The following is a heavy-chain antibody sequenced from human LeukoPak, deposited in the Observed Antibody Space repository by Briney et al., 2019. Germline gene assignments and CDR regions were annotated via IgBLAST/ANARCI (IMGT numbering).Heavy chain of an antibody. CDR2: FDPEDGET. V-gene: IGHV1-24*01. J-gene: IGHJ4*02. CDR1: GYTLTELS. D-gene: IGHD6-19*01. Sequence: ASVKVSCKVSGYTLTELSMHWVRQAPGKGLEWMGGFDPEDGETIYAQKFQGRVTMTEDTSTDTAYMELSSLRSEDTAVYYCATLSYSSGGLDYWGQGTLVTVPS. CDR3: ATLSYSSGGLDY.